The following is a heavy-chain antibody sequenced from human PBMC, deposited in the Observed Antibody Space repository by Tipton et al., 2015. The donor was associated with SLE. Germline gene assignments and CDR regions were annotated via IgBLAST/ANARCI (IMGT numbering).Heavy chain of an antibody. CDR3: ARRFRDSYYFDY. CDR2: ISYSGRS. CDR1: GVSISDHS. V-gene: IGHV4-59*08. J-gene: IGHJ4*02. Sequence: TLSLTCTVSGVSISDHSWGWIRRPPGKGLEWIGYISYSGRSNYNPSLKSQVTISLDTSKNQVSLKVSSVTAADTAVYYCARRFRDSYYFDYWGQGTLVTVSS.